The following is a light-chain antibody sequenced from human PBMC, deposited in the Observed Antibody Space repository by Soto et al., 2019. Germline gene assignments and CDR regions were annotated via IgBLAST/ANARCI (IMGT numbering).Light chain of an antibody. CDR3: QQYGSSVTWT. V-gene: IGKV3-20*01. J-gene: IGKJ1*01. CDR1: QSVTSNY. CDR2: AAS. Sequence: EVVLTQSPGTVSLSPGERATLSCRASQSVTSNYLAWYQQKPGQAPRLLIYAASSRATGIPDRFSGSGSGTDFPLSSSRVEPEDLAVYYCQQYGSSVTWTFGQGTKVEIK.